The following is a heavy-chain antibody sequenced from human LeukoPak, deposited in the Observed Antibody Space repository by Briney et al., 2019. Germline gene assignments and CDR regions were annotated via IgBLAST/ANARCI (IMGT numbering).Heavy chain of an antibody. D-gene: IGHD3-3*01. V-gene: IGHV1-46*01. CDR1: GYTFTSYY. CDR3: AREGFPPKISDFWSGLGPYYYYGMDV. Sequence: ASVKVSCTASGYTFTSYYMHWVRQAPGQGLEWMGIVNPSGGSTSYTQKFQGRVTMTRDTSTSTVYMELSSLRSEDTAVYYCAREGFPPKISDFWSGLGPYYYYGMDVWGQGTTVTVSS. CDR2: VNPSGGST. J-gene: IGHJ6*02.